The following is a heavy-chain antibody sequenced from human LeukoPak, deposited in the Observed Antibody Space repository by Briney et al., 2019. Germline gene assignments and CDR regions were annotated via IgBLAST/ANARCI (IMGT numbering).Heavy chain of an antibody. V-gene: IGHV1-18*01. CDR1: GYTFTSYG. Sequence: ASVKVSCKASGYTFTSYGISWVRQAPGQGLEWMGWISAYNSNTNYAQKLQGRVTMTTDTSTSTAYMELRSLRSDDTAVYYCARSSTYYYDSSGYDYWGQGTLVTVSS. CDR3: ARSSTYYYDSSGYDY. D-gene: IGHD3-22*01. CDR2: ISAYNSNT. J-gene: IGHJ4*02.